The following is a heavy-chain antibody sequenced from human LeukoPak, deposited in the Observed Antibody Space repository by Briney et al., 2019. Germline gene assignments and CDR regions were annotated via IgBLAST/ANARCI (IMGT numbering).Heavy chain of an antibody. CDR2: ISASGRNT. CDR3: ANPITLVRGVIIGDY. Sequence: PGGSLRLSCAASGFTFSSYAMTWVRQAPGKGLEWVSVISASGRNTYYADSVKGRFNISRDNSKNTLCLQTNSLRAEDTAVYYCANPITLVRGVIIGDYWGQGTLVAVSS. J-gene: IGHJ4*02. CDR1: GFTFSSYA. D-gene: IGHD3-10*01. V-gene: IGHV3-23*01.